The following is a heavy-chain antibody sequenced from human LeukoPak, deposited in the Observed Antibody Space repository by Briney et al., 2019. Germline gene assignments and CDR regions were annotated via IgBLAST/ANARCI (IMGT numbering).Heavy chain of an antibody. V-gene: IGHV5-10-1*01. J-gene: IGHJ4*02. Sequence: GESLKISCKGSGYSFTSYWISWVRQMPGKGLEWMGRIDPIDSYTNYSPSFQGHVTIPADKSISTAYLQWSSLKASDTAMYYCARVVAATAIDYWGQGSLVTVSS. CDR3: ARVVAATAIDY. D-gene: IGHD2-15*01. CDR1: GYSFTSYW. CDR2: IDPIDSYT.